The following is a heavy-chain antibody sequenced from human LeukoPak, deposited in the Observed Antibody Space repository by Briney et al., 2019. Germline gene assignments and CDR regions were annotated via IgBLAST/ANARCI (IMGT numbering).Heavy chain of an antibody. CDR1: GGSFSGYY. Sequence: SETLSLTCAVYGGSFSGYYWSWIHQPPGKGLEWIGEINHSGSTNYNPSLKSRVTISVDTSKNQFSLKLSSVTAADTAVYYCARARITIFGVVIKAFDYWGQGTLVTVSS. J-gene: IGHJ4*02. CDR2: INHSGST. V-gene: IGHV4-34*01. D-gene: IGHD3-3*01. CDR3: ARARITIFGVVIKAFDY.